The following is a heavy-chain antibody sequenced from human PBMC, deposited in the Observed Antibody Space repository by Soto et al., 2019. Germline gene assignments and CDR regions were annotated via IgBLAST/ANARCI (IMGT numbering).Heavy chain of an antibody. CDR2: IIPIFGTA. Sequence: ASVKVSCTASGGTFSSYAISWVRQAPGQGLEWMGGIIPIFGTANYAQKFQGRVTITADKSTSTAYMELSSLRSEDTAVYYCARPSSSSGYYYYYGMDVWGQGTTVTVSS. V-gene: IGHV1-69*06. D-gene: IGHD6-6*01. CDR3: ARPSSSSGYYYYYGMDV. J-gene: IGHJ6*02. CDR1: GGTFSSYA.